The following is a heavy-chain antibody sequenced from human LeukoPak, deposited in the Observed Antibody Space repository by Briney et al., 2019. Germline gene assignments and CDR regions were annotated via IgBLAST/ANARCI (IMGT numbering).Heavy chain of an antibody. V-gene: IGHV3-11*06. CDR3: ARGHHDMDV. J-gene: IGHJ6*02. CDR1: GFSFGDFY. CDR2: ISPSSTYT. Sequence: GGSLRLSCAASGFSFGDFYMTWIRQAPGKGLEWLSHISPSSTYTNFADSVKGRFTISRDNANNSLYLQMNSLRAEDTAVYYCARGHHDMDVWGQGTTVTVSS.